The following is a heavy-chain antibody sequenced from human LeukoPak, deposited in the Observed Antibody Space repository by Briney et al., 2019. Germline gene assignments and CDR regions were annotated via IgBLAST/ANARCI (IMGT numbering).Heavy chain of an antibody. CDR3: AKVIRSDWHLPLDY. CDR1: GFAVSSNY. D-gene: IGHD2-21*02. Sequence: GGSLRLSCTASGFAVSSNYMSWVRQAPGKGLEWVAVISYDGSSKYYADSVKGRFTVSRDNSMNTLYLQMDSLRAEDTAIYYCAKVIRSDWHLPLDYWGQGTLVTVSS. J-gene: IGHJ4*02. V-gene: IGHV3-30*18. CDR2: ISYDGSSK.